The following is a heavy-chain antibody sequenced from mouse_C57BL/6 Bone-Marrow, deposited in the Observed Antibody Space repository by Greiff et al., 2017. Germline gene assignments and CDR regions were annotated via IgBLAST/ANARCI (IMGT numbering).Heavy chain of an antibody. CDR1: GYAISSSW. Sequence: QVQLQQSGPELVKPGASVKISCKASGYAISSSWMNWVKQRPGKGLEWIGRIYPGDGDTNYNGKFKGKATLTADKSSSTAYMQLSSLTSEDSAVYFCARDLLWLKDAMDYWGQGTSVTVSS. CDR3: ARDLLWLKDAMDY. CDR2: IYPGDGDT. J-gene: IGHJ4*01. D-gene: IGHD2-2*01. V-gene: IGHV1-82*01.